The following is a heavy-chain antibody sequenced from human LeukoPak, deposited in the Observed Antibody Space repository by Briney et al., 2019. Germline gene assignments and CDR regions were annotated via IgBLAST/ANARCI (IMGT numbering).Heavy chain of an antibody. CDR2: IYYSGGT. Sequence: SETLSLTCTVSGGSISSSNCYWGWIRQPPGKGLEWIGSIYYSGGTYYNASLKSRVTISIDTSKNQFSLKLSSVTAADTAVYYCARGRHNWFDPWGQGTLVTVSS. J-gene: IGHJ5*02. CDR3: ARGRHNWFDP. V-gene: IGHV4-39*02. CDR1: GGSISSSNCY.